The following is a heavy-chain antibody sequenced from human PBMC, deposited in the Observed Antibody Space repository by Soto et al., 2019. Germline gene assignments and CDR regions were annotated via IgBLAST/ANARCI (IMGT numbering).Heavy chain of an antibody. CDR3: ARDQGVAAAGITWFDP. CDR2: IHSSGST. CDR1: GASVNSYH. J-gene: IGHJ5*02. V-gene: IGHV4-4*07. D-gene: IGHD6-13*01. Sequence: SETLSLTCTVSGASVNSYHWSWIRQPAGKGLEWIGHIHSSGSTNYNPSLKSRVTMSVDTSKNQFSLRLMSLTAADTAVYYCARDQGVAAAGITWFDPWGQGSLVTVSS.